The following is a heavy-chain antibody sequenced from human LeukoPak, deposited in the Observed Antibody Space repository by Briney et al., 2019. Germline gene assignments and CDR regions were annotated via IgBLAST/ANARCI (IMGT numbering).Heavy chain of an antibody. CDR1: GGAISGCF. J-gene: IGHJ4*02. V-gene: IGHV4-4*07. CDR2: MYSTGSN. Sequence: PSETLSLTCTVSGGAISGCFWTWIRQPAGKGLEWIGCMYSTGSNNYNPSLKSRVTMSLDTSKNHFSLNLTSVTAADTAVYYCAREPTSGREPTSGRPLDYWGQGTLVTVSS. D-gene: IGHD5-12*01. CDR3: AREPTSGREPTSGRPLDY.